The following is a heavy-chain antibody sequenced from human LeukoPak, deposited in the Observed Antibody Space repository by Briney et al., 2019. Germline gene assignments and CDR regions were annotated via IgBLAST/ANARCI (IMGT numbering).Heavy chain of an antibody. CDR3: AREGFGEPMNNWFDP. Sequence: PSETLSLTCTVSGGSISSCYWSWIRQPAGKGLEWIGRIYTSGSTNYNPSLTSRVTMSVDTSKNQFSLKLSSVTAADTAVYYCAREGFGEPMNNWFDPWGQGTLVTVSS. D-gene: IGHD3-10*01. CDR1: GGSISSCY. CDR2: IYTSGST. V-gene: IGHV4-4*07. J-gene: IGHJ5*02.